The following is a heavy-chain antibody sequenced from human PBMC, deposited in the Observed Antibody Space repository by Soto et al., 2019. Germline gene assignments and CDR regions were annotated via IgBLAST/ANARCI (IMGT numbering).Heavy chain of an antibody. D-gene: IGHD5-12*01. J-gene: IGHJ6*02. V-gene: IGHV4-4*02. CDR2: IHPSGAT. CDR1: GDSITGYEW. CDR3: ATHGFYRMGV. Sequence: QVQLQESGPGLVPPSGTLSLTCAVSGDSITGYEWWSWVRQPPGEGLEWIGEIHPSGATNYNPSLKSRVTISIDKSKNQVSLKLNSVTAADTAMFYCATHGFYRMGVWGRGTTVTVSS.